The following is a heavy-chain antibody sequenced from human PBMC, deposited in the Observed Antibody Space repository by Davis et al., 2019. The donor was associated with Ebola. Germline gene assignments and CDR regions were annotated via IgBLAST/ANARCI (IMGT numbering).Heavy chain of an antibody. CDR1: GYPFSNYY. CDR2: IHPNRIRT. Sequence: ASVPVSCMASGYPFSNYYMHSVRQAPGPRLEWLGLIHPNRIRTIYPQKFQGRVTVTRDTSTTTVYMDLISLRSEDTALYYCTTPGGQDRAYDVFDIWGQGTMVTVSS. D-gene: IGHD3-10*01. J-gene: IGHJ3*02. V-gene: IGHV1-46*03. CDR3: TTPGGQDRAYDVFDI.